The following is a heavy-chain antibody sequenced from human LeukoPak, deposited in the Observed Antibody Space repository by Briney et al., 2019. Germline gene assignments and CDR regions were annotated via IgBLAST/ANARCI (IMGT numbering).Heavy chain of an antibody. D-gene: IGHD3-22*01. CDR3: ARGVVVRIIDY. Sequence: GGSLRLSCAASGFTFSSYWMSWVRQAPGKGLEWVANIKQDGSEKYYVDSVKGRFTTSRDNAKNSLYLQMNSLRAEDTAVYYCARGVVVRIIDYWGQGTLVTVSS. CDR2: IKQDGSEK. CDR1: GFTFSSYW. J-gene: IGHJ4*02. V-gene: IGHV3-7*01.